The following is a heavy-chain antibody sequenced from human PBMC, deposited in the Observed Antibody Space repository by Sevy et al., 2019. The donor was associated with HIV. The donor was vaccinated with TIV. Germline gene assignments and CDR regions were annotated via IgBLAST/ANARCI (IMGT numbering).Heavy chain of an antibody. CDR2: IWNDGSNK. V-gene: IGHV3-33*01. CDR1: GFTFSDFG. D-gene: IGHD3-10*02. Sequence: GGSLRLSCAASGFTFSDFGMQWVRQAPGKGLQWVAVIWNDGSNKYYADSVKGRFTTSRDNSSNTLHLQMNSLRAEDTAVYYCTRDVRGEGIRPGDLDYWGQGTLVTVSS. CDR3: TRDVRGEGIRPGDLDY. J-gene: IGHJ4*02.